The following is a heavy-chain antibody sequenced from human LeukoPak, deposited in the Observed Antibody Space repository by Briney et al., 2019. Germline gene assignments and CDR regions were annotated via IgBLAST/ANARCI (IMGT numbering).Heavy chain of an antibody. Sequence: GGSLRLSCAASGFTLSTFGMSWVRQAPGKGLEWVSAISGGGDGTFYADSVKGRFTIFRDNSKNTLYLQMNSLRAEDTAIYYCAKSGSGYYIWGQGTLVTVSS. V-gene: IGHV3-23*01. D-gene: IGHD3-3*01. CDR1: GFTLSTFG. J-gene: IGHJ4*02. CDR3: AKSGSGYYI. CDR2: ISGGGDGT.